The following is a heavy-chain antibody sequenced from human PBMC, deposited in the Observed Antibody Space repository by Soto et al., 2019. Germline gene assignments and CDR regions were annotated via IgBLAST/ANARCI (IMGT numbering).Heavy chain of an antibody. CDR1: GFTFSAYW. CDR2: INTDGSYT. D-gene: IGHD4-17*01. V-gene: IGHV3-74*01. CDR3: TSYGDYS. Sequence: EVQLVESGGGLVQPGGSLRLSCAASGFTFSAYWMHWVRQAPGKGLVWVSRINTDGSYTSYADSVKGRFTISRDNAKNTLYLQMNSLRVEDTAVYYCTSYGDYSWGLGTLVTVSS. J-gene: IGHJ4*02.